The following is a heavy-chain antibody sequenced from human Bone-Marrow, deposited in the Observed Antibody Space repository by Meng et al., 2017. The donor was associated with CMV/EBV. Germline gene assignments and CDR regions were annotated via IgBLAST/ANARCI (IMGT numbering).Heavy chain of an antibody. CDR2: IYYSGST. J-gene: IGHJ5*02. Sequence: SETLSLTCTVSGGSISSYYWSWIRQPPGKGLEWIGYIYYSGSTNYNPSLKSRVTISVDTSKNQFSLKLSSVTAADTAVYYCASWGGVWRSFDPWGQGTRVTVSS. CDR1: GGSISSYY. V-gene: IGHV4-59*01. CDR3: ASWGGVWRSFDP. D-gene: IGHD3-16*01.